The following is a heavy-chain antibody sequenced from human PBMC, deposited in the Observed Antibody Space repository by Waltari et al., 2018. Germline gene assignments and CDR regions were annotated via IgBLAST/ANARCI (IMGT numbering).Heavy chain of an antibody. CDR1: GFSFSDYY. CDR2: ISSSSSDT. J-gene: IGHJ3*02. Sequence: QVQLVESGGGLVKPGGSLRPSCAASGFSFSDYYMSWIRQAPGKGLEWVSYISSSSSDTNYADSVKGRFTISRDNAKNSLYLQMNSLRAEDTAVYYCATSRLLDAFDIWGQGTMVTVSS. D-gene: IGHD2-21*02. V-gene: IGHV3-11*06. CDR3: ATSRLLDAFDI.